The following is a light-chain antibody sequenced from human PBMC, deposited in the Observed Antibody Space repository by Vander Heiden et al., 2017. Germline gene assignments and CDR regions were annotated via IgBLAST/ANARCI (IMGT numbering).Light chain of an antibody. Sequence: VMTQSPPPLPVARGRPASISCTSSQSIIHCDGNTYLNWFQQRPGQAPRRLIYTVSSLDSGVPDRFSGSGSGTDFTLRISRVEAEDVGVYYCMQATRWPRTFGGGTKVEIK. V-gene: IGKV2-30*02. CDR2: TVS. CDR1: QSIIHCDGNTY. J-gene: IGKJ4*02. CDR3: MQATRWPRT.